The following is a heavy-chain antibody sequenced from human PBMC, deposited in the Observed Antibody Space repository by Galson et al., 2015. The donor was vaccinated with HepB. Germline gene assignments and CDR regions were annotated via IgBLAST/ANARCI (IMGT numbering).Heavy chain of an antibody. CDR3: ARAMRFDGITPRYYFDY. CDR1: GYSFSSFW. J-gene: IGHJ4*02. Sequence: QSGAEVKKPGESLRISCKASGYSFSSFWIAWVRQMPGKDLEWMGIVFPGDSDTRYNPSFEGHVTISADKSLTTAYLQWTSLKAPDTAMYYCARAMRFDGITPRYYFDYWGQGTLVTVSS. CDR2: VFPGDSDT. V-gene: IGHV5-51*01. D-gene: IGHD3-16*01.